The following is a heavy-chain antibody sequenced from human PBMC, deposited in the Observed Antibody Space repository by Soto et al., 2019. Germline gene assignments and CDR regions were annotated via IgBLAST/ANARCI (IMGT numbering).Heavy chain of an antibody. J-gene: IGHJ3*02. CDR3: ARDRAYPDAFDI. CDR2: ISHGSTTI. V-gene: IGHV3-11*01. CDR1: GFTFSDYY. Sequence: QVQLVESGGGLVKPGGSLRLSCAASGFTFSDYYMRWIRQAPGKGLEWVSYISHGSTTIYYTDSVKGRFTISRDNAKNSLYLQMNSLRAEDTAVYYCARDRAYPDAFDIWGQGTMVTVSS.